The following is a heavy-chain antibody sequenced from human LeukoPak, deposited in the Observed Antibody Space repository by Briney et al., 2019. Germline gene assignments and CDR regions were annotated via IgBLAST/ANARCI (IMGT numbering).Heavy chain of an antibody. J-gene: IGHJ4*02. CDR2: ISGDGGST. D-gene: IGHD3-22*01. V-gene: IGHV3-43*02. CDR1: GFTFDDYA. CDR3: AKDMVADSSGYYVPYFDY. Sequence: PGGSLRLSCAASGFTFDDYAMHWVRQAPGKGLEWVSLISGDGGSTYYADSVKGRFTISRDNSKNSLYLQMNSLRTEDTALYYCAKDMVADSSGYYVPYFDYWGQGTLVTLSS.